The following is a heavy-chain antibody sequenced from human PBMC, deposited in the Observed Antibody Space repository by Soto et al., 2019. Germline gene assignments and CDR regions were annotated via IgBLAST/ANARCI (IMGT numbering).Heavy chain of an antibody. D-gene: IGHD6-19*01. V-gene: IGHV4-39*01. Sequence: QLQLQESGPGLVKPSETLSLTCTVSGGSISSSSYYWGWIRQPPGKGLEWIGSIYYSGSTYYNPSLKSRVTISVDTSKNQFSLKLSSVTAADTAVYYCARRGQGDSSGWYLFDYWGQGTLVTVSS. CDR1: GGSISSSSYY. CDR2: IYYSGST. CDR3: ARRGQGDSSGWYLFDY. J-gene: IGHJ4*02.